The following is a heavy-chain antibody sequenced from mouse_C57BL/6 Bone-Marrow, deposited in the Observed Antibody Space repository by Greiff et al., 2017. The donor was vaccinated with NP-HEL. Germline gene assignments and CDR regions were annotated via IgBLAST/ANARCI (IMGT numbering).Heavy chain of an antibody. V-gene: IGHV1-63*01. CDR3: ARELTGTWGDYFDY. Sequence: VKLQESGAELVRPGTSVKMSCKASGYTFTNYWIGWAKQRPGHGLEWIGDIYPGGGYTNYIEKFKGKATLTADKSSSTAYMQFSSLTSEDSAIYYCARELTGTWGDYFDYWGQGTTLTVSS. D-gene: IGHD4-1*01. CDR1: GYTFTNYW. J-gene: IGHJ2*01. CDR2: IYPGGGYT.